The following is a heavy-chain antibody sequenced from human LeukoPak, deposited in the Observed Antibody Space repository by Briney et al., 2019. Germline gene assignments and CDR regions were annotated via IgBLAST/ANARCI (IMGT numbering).Heavy chain of an antibody. D-gene: IGHD6-13*01. CDR2: IRYDGRIK. Sequence: GGSLRLSCAASGFTFSAYGVRWVRQAPGKGLEWVAFIRYDGRIKNYADSVKGRFTISRDNSKNTLYLQMNSLTTEDTSLYYCARNRAAAGDWPDPWGQGTLVIVSS. J-gene: IGHJ5*02. CDR3: ARNRAAAGDWPDP. CDR1: GFTFSAYG. V-gene: IGHV3-30*02.